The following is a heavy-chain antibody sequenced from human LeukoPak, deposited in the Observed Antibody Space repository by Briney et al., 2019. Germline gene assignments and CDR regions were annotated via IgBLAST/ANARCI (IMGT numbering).Heavy chain of an antibody. CDR2: ISGSGGST. CDR3: AKDLSSGYSYGYINY. CDR1: GFTFSNYA. J-gene: IGHJ4*02. V-gene: IGHV3-23*01. Sequence: GESLRLSCAASGFTFSNYAMSWVRQAPGKGLEWVSAISGSGGSTYYADSVKGRFTISRDNSKSTLYLQMNSVRAEDTAVYYCAKDLSSGYSYGYINYWGQGTLVTVSS. D-gene: IGHD5-18*01.